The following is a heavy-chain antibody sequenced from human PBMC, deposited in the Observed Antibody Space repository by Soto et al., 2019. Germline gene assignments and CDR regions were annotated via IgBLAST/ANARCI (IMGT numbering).Heavy chain of an antibody. V-gene: IGHV3-30*18. D-gene: IGHD3-9*01. Sequence: GGSLRLSCAASGFTFSSYGMHWVRQAPGKGLEWAAVISYDGSNKYYADSVKGRFTISRDNSKNTLYLQMNSLRAEDTAVYYCAKGFAVLRYFDWLLDYWGQGTLVTVSS. CDR2: ISYDGSNK. CDR3: AKGFAVLRYFDWLLDY. J-gene: IGHJ4*02. CDR1: GFTFSSYG.